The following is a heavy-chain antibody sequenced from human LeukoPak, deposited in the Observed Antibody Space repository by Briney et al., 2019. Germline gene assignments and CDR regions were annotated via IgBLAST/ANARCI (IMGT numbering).Heavy chain of an antibody. CDR1: GYTFTSYD. V-gene: IGHV1-8*01. D-gene: IGHD6-13*01. CDR2: MNPNSGNT. Sequence: ASVKVSCKASGYTFTSYDINWVRQATGQGLEWMGWMNPNSGNTGYAQKFQGRVTMTRNTSISTAYMELSSLRSEDTAVYYCARDWQQLVGCAFDIWGQGTMVTVSS. J-gene: IGHJ3*02. CDR3: ARDWQQLVGCAFDI.